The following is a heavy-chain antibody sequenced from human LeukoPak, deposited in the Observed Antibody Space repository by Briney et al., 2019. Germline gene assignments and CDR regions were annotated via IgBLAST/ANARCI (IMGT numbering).Heavy chain of an antibody. CDR1: GFTFSSFG. V-gene: IGHV3-33*01. CDR3: VRGVGVSRFNYLDP. D-gene: IGHD1-7*01. CDR2: IWYDASNK. J-gene: IGHJ5*02. Sequence: PGGSRRLSCAASGFTFSSFGMHWVRQAPGKGLEWVAVIWYDASNKYYADSVKGRFTISRDNSKNTLYLHMNSLRDDDTAVYYCVRGVGVSRFNYLDPWGQGTLVIVSS.